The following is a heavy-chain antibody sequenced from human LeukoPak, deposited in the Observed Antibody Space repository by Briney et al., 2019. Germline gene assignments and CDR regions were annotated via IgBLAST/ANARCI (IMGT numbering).Heavy chain of an antibody. D-gene: IGHD1-14*01. CDR1: GGSISSYY. Sequence: SETLSLACTVSGGSISSYYWSWIRQPAGKGLEWIGRIYTSGSNNYNPSLKSRVTMSVDTSKNQFSLKLSSVTAADTAVYYCARHRAHYYYMDVWGKGTTVTISS. CDR2: IYTSGSN. J-gene: IGHJ6*03. CDR3: ARHRAHYYYMDV. V-gene: IGHV4-4*07.